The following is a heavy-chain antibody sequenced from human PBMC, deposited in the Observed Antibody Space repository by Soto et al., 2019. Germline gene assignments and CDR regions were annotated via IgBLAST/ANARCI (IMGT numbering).Heavy chain of an antibody. CDR3: ARLKEGYCSGGSCYYSYGMDV. CDR1: GYTFTSYG. V-gene: IGHV1-18*01. CDR2: ISAYNGNT. Sequence: QVQLVQSGAEVKKPGASVKVSCKASGYTFTSYGISWVRQAPGQGLEWMGWISAYNGNTNYAQKLQGRVTMTTDTSTSTAYMELRSVRSDDTAVYYCARLKEGYCSGGSCYYSYGMDVWGQGTTVTVSS. D-gene: IGHD2-15*01. J-gene: IGHJ6*02.